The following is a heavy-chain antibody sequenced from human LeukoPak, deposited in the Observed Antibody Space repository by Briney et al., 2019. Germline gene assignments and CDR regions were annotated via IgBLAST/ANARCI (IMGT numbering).Heavy chain of an antibody. Sequence: KPSETLSLTCTVSGGSISSSSYYWGWIRQPPGKGLEWIGSIYYSGSTYYNPSLKSRVTISVDTSKNQFSLKLSSVTAADTAVYYCARTYDSSGYYYVWVFDYWGQGTLVTVSS. V-gene: IGHV4-39*01. CDR3: ARTYDSSGYYYVWVFDY. CDR1: GGSISSSSYY. J-gene: IGHJ4*02. D-gene: IGHD3-22*01. CDR2: IYYSGST.